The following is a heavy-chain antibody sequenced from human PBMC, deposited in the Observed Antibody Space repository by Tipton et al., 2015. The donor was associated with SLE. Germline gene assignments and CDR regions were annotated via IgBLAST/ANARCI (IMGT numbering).Heavy chain of an antibody. CDR1: GGSVSSGSYS. D-gene: IGHD4-17*01. CDR3: ARGPGDYGDYYGLFDY. V-gene: IGHV4-61*01. CDR2: IYYSGFT. Sequence: TLSLTCTVSGGSVSSGSYSWSWIRQPPGKGLEWIGYIYYSGFTNYNPSLKSRVTISVDTSKNQFSLKLSSVTAADTAVYYCARGPGDYGDYYGLFDYWGQGTLVTVSS. J-gene: IGHJ4*02.